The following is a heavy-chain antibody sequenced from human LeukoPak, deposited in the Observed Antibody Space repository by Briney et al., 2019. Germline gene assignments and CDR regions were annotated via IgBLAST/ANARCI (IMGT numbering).Heavy chain of an antibody. CDR1: GFTFSSYG. D-gene: IGHD6-19*01. V-gene: IGHV3-23*01. J-gene: IGHJ4*02. CDR2: ISGSGGST. CDR3: ARGHSGWYDY. Sequence: GGSLRLSCAASGFTFSSYGMSWVRRAPGKGLRWVSAISGSGGSTYYADSVKGRFTISRDNSKNTLYLQMNSLRAEDTAVYYCARGHSGWYDYWGQGTLVTVSS.